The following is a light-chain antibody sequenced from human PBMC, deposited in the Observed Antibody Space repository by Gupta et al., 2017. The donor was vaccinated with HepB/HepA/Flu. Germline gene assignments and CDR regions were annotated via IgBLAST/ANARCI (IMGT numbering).Light chain of an antibody. CDR2: GIS. J-gene: IGKJ1*01. CDR3: QQYHDWPLT. V-gene: IGKV3-15*01. Sequence: EIVTTQSPATLSVSPGEGATLSCRASQSVSTNLAWYQQKPGQAPRLLIYGISTRAAGIPARLSGSGSGTEFTLTITSLQSEDFAIYYCQQYHDWPLTFGQGTKVEIK. CDR1: QSVSTN.